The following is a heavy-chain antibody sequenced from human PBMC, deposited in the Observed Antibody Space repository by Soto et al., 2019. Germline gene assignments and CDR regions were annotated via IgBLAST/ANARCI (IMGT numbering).Heavy chain of an antibody. V-gene: IGHV4-30-2*01. CDR1: GGSISSGGYF. CDR2: VYHSGCT. D-gene: IGHD3-9*01. CDR3: ARGGFYDILTGYYIPIFDD. Sequence: PSETLSLTCAVSGGSISSGGYFGSWIRHPPGIILKWIGYVYHSGCTYYNPSLKSRVAISVVRSHKQFSVTLRSLTAADTDVYYCARGGFYDILTGYYIPIFDDWGQGSFVPVSS. J-gene: IGHJ4*02.